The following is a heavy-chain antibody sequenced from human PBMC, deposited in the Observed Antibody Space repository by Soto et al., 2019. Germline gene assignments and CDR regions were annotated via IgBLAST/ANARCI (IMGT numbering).Heavy chain of an antibody. CDR2: ISSSSSTI. Sequence: GGSLRLSCAASGFTFSSYSMNWVRQAPGKGLEWVSYISSSSSTIYYADSVKGRFTISRDNAKNSLYLQMNSLRDEDTAVYYCARGLSGIDGGVPAATPVRSYYYGMDVWGQGTTVTVSS. V-gene: IGHV3-48*02. CDR1: GFTFSSYS. D-gene: IGHD2-2*01. J-gene: IGHJ6*02. CDR3: ARGLSGIDGGVPAATPVRSYYYGMDV.